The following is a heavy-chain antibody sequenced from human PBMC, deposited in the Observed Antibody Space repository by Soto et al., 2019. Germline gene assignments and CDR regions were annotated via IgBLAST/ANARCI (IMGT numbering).Heavy chain of an antibody. D-gene: IGHD3-10*01. V-gene: IGHV3-23*01. Sequence: DVQLLESGGGLVQPGGSLRLSCAASGFTFSSYAMTWVRQAPGKGLEWVSALSGSGGSTYYADSVKGRFTISRDNSKNTLYLQMNSLRAEDTAVYYCAKAGGSESDLRAFDYWGQGTLVTVSS. J-gene: IGHJ4*02. CDR3: AKAGGSESDLRAFDY. CDR2: LSGSGGST. CDR1: GFTFSSYA.